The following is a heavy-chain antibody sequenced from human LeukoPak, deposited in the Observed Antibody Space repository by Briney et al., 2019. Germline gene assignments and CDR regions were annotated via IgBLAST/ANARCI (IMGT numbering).Heavy chain of an antibody. CDR3: ARDLLVGGSGYHY. J-gene: IGHJ4*02. CDR2: IKQDDSEK. Sequence: GGSLRLSCAASGFTFTNNWMTWVRQAPGKGLEWVANIKQDDSEKYYVGSVKGRFTISRDNAKNSVYLQMNNLRAEDTAMYYCARDLLVGGSGYHYWGQGTLVTVSS. CDR1: GFTFTNNW. D-gene: IGHD3-22*01. V-gene: IGHV3-7*01.